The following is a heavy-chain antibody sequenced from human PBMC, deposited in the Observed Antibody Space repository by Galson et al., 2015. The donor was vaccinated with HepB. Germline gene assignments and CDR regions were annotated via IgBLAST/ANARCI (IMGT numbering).Heavy chain of an antibody. CDR3: ARDLAYCGGDCSGIMDV. D-gene: IGHD2-21*02. CDR2: ISAYNGNT. CDR1: GYTFTSYG. J-gene: IGHJ6*02. Sequence: SLKVSCKASGYTFTSYGISWVRQAPGQGLEWMGWISAYNGNTNYAQKLQGRVTMTTDTSTSTAYMELRSLRSDDTAVYYCARDLAYCGGDCSGIMDVWGQGTTVTVSS. V-gene: IGHV1-18*01.